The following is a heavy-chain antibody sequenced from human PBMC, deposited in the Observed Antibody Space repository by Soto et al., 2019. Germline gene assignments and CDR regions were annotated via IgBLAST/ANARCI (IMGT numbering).Heavy chain of an antibody. V-gene: IGHV4-34*01. CDR3: ASGLYDIVVVVAATRGAFDI. CDR2: INHSGST. J-gene: IGHJ3*02. Sequence: SETLSLTCAVYGGTFSGYYWSWIRQPPGKGLEWIGEINHSGSTNYNPSLMSRVTISVDTSKNQFSLKLSSVTAADTAVYYCASGLYDIVVVVAATRGAFDIWGQGTMVTVSS. D-gene: IGHD2-15*01. CDR1: GGTFSGYY.